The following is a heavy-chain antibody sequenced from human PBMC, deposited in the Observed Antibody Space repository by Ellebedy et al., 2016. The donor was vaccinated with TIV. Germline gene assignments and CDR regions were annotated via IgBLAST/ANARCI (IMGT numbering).Heavy chain of an antibody. Sequence: GESLKISCAASGFTLSNCTMHWVRQAPGKGLEWVALISYDGSNKYYADSVKGRFTIARDNSKNTLYLQMNSLRPEDTAVYYCARRRSDNWFDPWGQGTLVTVSS. CDR1: GFTLSNCT. CDR2: ISYDGSNK. V-gene: IGHV3-30-3*01. CDR3: ARRRSDNWFDP. D-gene: IGHD1-14*01. J-gene: IGHJ5*02.